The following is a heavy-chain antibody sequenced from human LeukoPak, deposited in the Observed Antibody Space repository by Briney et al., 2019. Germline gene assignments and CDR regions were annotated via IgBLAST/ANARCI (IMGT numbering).Heavy chain of an antibody. CDR2: INPNSGGT. J-gene: IGHJ4*02. CDR1: GYTFTGYY. CDR3: ARDSAVRHFWSDYYGY. D-gene: IGHD3-3*02. V-gene: IGHV1-2*02. Sequence: ASVKVSCKASGYTFTGYYMHWVRQAPGQGLEWMGWINPNSGGTNYAQKFQGRVTMTRDTSISTAYMELSRLRSDDTAVYYCARDSAVRHFWSDYYGYWGQGTLVTVSS.